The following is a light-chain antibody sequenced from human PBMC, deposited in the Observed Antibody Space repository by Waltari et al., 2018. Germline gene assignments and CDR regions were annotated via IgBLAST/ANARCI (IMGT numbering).Light chain of an antibody. CDR3: QQYESLPHT. CDR1: QDISNF. Sequence: DIQMTQSPSSVSASVGDRVTITCQASQDISNFLSWYQHKAGKAPKLLIFDASKMQTGVPYKFGGGGSGTDFTFTIDSLQPEDVATYYCQQYESLPHTFGQGTKVEI. V-gene: IGKV1-33*01. CDR2: DAS. J-gene: IGKJ2*01.